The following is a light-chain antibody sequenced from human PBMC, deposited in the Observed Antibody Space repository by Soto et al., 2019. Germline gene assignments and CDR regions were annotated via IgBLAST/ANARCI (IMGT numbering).Light chain of an antibody. J-gene: IGLJ1*01. Sequence: QSALTQPASVSGSPGQSSTISCTGTSSDVGGYNYVSWYQQHPGKAPKLMIYDVSNRPSGVSNRFSGSKSGNTASLTISGLHAEDEADYYCSSYTSSSPYVFGTGTKLTVL. CDR1: SSDVGGYNY. CDR2: DVS. V-gene: IGLV2-14*01. CDR3: SSYTSSSPYV.